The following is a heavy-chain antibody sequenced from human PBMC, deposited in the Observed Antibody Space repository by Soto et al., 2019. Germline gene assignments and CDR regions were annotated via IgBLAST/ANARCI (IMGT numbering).Heavy chain of an antibody. J-gene: IGHJ4*02. CDR1: GGSFSGYY. CDR3: ARLVGATSSYYFDY. Sequence: QVQLQQWGAGLLKPSETLSLTCAVYGGSFSGYYWSWIRQPPGKGLEWIGEINHSGSTNYNPSLKSRVTISVDTSTNQFSLKLSSVTAADTAVYYCARLVGATSSYYFDYWGQGTLVTVSS. D-gene: IGHD1-26*01. V-gene: IGHV4-34*01. CDR2: INHSGST.